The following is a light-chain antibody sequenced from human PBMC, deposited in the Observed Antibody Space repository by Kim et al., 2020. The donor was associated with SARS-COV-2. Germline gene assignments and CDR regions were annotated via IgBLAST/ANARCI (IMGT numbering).Light chain of an antibody. CDR3: HQYGNLPYT. CDR2: DAA. V-gene: IGKV3-20*01. Sequence: LSPGESATLSCRASQSVRGRNLAWYQQSPGQPPRLLIYDAATRSTGISNRFSGSWSGTDFTLTIDRLEPGDFAVYLCHQYGNLPYTFGQGTKLEIK. J-gene: IGKJ2*01. CDR1: QSVRGRN.